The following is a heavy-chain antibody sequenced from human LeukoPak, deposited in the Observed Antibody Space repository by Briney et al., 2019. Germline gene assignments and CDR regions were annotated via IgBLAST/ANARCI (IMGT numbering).Heavy chain of an antibody. D-gene: IGHD3-10*01. CDR2: ISGGGGRT. CDR1: GFTFSSYA. CDR3: AKENYGSGSYFTGAFDI. J-gene: IGHJ3*02. V-gene: IGHV3-23*01. Sequence: GGSLRLSCAASGFTFSSYAMSWVRQAPGKGLEWVSAISGGGGRTYYADSVKGRFTISRDNSKNTLYLQMNSLRAEDTAVYYCAKENYGSGSYFTGAFDIWGQGTMVTVSS.